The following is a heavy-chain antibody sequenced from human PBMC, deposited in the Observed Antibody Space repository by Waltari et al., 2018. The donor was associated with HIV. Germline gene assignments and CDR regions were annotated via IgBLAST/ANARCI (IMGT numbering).Heavy chain of an antibody. Sequence: QVQLVQSGAEVKKPGASVKVSCKASGYTFTSYDINWVRQATGQGLEGRGWMNPNSGDTGYAQKSQGTITMTSNTSISTGYMELSSLTSEETAVYYCVRAAIYSRGCFDYWGQGTLVTVSS. CDR3: VRAAIYSRGCFDY. V-gene: IGHV1-8*01. CDR2: MNPNSGDT. CDR1: GYTFTSYD. J-gene: IGHJ4*02. D-gene: IGHD6-19*01.